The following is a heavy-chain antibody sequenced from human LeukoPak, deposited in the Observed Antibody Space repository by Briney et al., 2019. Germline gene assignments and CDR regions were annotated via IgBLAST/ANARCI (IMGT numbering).Heavy chain of an antibody. D-gene: IGHD2/OR15-2a*01. CDR3: ARGVKEVGRFYFYMDV. CDR1: AGSLSGFF. J-gene: IGHJ6*03. CDR2: ILHRGSS. V-gene: IGHV4-34*01. Sequence: SQTLSLTCGVSAGSLSGFFWTWIRQPPGKGLEWIGEILHRGSSYYNPSLKSRVSLSVDTSTNQVSLNLTSVPAAVAAVYYCARGVKEVGRFYFYMDVWGHGTAVRVSS.